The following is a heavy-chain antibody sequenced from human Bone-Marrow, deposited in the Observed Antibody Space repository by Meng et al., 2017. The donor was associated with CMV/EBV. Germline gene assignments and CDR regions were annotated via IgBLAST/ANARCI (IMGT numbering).Heavy chain of an antibody. D-gene: IGHD2-21*01. CDR3: ASLYCGGDSPGANYYGMDV. J-gene: IGHJ6*02. CDR1: GGSFSGYY. V-gene: IGHV4-34*01. CDR2: INHSGST. Sequence: SETLSLTCAVYGGSFSGYYWSWIRQPPGKGLEWIGEINHSGSTNYNPSLKSRVTISVDTSKNQLSLKLSSVTAADTAVYYCASLYCGGDSPGANYYGMDVWGQGTTVTVSS.